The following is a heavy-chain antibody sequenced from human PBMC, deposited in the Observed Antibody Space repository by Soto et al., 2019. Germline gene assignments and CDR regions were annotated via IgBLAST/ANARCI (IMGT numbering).Heavy chain of an antibody. CDR1: GGTFSSYA. Sequence: SVKVSCKASGGTFSSYAISWVRQAPGQGLEWMGGIIPIFGTANYAHKFQGRVTITADESTSTAYMELSSLRSEDTAVYYCARGSGPYDSSGYSPFDYWGQGTLVTVSS. CDR2: IIPIFGTA. J-gene: IGHJ4*02. V-gene: IGHV1-69*13. CDR3: ARGSGPYDSSGYSPFDY. D-gene: IGHD3-22*01.